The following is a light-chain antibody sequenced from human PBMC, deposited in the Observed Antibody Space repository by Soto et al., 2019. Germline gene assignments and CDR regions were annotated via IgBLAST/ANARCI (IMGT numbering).Light chain of an antibody. Sequence: QTVVTQEPSFSVSPGRTVTLTCGLSSGSVSTSYYPSWYQQTPGQAPRTLIYNTNTRSSGVPDRFSGSILGNKAALTITGDQADDESEYYCVLYMGSGISVFGGGTKVTVL. J-gene: IGLJ3*02. CDR1: SGSVSTSYY. CDR2: NTN. V-gene: IGLV8-61*01. CDR3: VLYMGSGISV.